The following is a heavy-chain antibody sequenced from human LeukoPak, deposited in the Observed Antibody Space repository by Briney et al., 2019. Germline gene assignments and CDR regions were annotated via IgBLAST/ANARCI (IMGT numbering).Heavy chain of an antibody. V-gene: IGHV4-59*08. CDR1: GASIYNYY. D-gene: IGHD1-26*01. CDR2: IHYSGAT. CDR3: ARHLPAGTYPLDY. Sequence: SETLSLTCTVPGASIYNYYWSWIRQPPGKGLEWIAFIHYSGATKYNPSLNSRVTISLATSTNQFSLKLYSVTAADTALYYCARHLPAGTYPLDYWGQGTLVTVSS. J-gene: IGHJ4*02.